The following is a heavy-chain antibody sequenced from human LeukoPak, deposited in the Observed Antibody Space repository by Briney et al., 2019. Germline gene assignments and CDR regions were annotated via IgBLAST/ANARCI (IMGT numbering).Heavy chain of an antibody. Sequence: PSQTLSLTCTVSGGSISNGGYYWSWIRQLPGKGLEWIGYIYYNGHTYYNPSLKSRVVISVDTSKNQFSLKLSSVTAADTAVYYCANYASGTYRSDPWGQGTLVTVSS. CDR2: IYYNGHT. CDR3: ANYASGTYRSDP. J-gene: IGHJ5*02. D-gene: IGHD3-10*01. V-gene: IGHV4-31*03. CDR1: GGSISNGGYY.